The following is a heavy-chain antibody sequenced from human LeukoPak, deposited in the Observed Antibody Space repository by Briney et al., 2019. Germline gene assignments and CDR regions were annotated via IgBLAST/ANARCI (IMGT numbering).Heavy chain of an antibody. CDR3: ARVGYYDVLTGYCDY. V-gene: IGHV1-18*01. CDR1: GYIFPAYG. J-gene: IGHJ4*02. Sequence: ASVKVSCKASGYIFPAYGISWVRQAPGQGLEWMGWISAYNGGTDYAQNLQGRFTMTTDTSTSTAYMELRSLRSDDTAVYYCARVGYYDVLTGYCDYWGQGTLVTVSS. D-gene: IGHD3-9*01. CDR2: ISAYNGGT.